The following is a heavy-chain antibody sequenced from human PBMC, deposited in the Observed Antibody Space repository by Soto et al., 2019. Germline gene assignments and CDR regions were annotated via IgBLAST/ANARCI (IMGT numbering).Heavy chain of an antibody. CDR1: GYTFTSYA. Sequence: ASVKVSCKASGYTFTSYAMHWVRQAPGQRLEWMGWINAGNGNTKYSQKFQGRVTITRDTSASTAYMELSSLRSEDTAVYYCARVECSSTSCPFDYWGQGTLVTVSS. CDR3: ARVECSSTSCPFDY. J-gene: IGHJ4*02. CDR2: INAGNGNT. D-gene: IGHD2-2*01. V-gene: IGHV1-3*01.